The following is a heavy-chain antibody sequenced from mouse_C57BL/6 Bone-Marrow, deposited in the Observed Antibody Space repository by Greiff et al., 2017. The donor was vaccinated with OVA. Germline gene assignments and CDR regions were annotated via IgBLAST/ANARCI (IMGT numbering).Heavy chain of an antibody. V-gene: IGHV14-4*01. J-gene: IGHJ3*01. D-gene: IGHD1-1*01. Sequence: EVKLQQSGAELVRPGASVKLSCTASGFNIKDDYMHWVKQRPEQGLEWIGWIDPENGDTEYASKFQGKATITADTSSNTAYLQLSSLTSEDTAVYYCTLYYYGSSLAWFAYWGQGTLVTVSA. CDR3: TLYYYGSSLAWFAY. CDR2: IDPENGDT. CDR1: GFNIKDDY.